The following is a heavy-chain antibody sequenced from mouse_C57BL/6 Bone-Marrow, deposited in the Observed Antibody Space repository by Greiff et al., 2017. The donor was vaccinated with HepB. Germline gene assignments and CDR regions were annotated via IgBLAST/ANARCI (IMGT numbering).Heavy chain of an antibody. D-gene: IGHD1-1*01. CDR1: GVDFSRYW. CDR2: INPDSSTI. CDR3: ARYGSRYFDV. V-gene: IGHV4-1*01. Sequence: CATGGVDFSRYWMSWVRRAPGKGLEWIGEINPDSSTINYAPSLKDKFIISRDNAKNTLYLQMSKVRSEDTALYYCARYGSRYFDVWGTGTTVTVSS. J-gene: IGHJ1*03.